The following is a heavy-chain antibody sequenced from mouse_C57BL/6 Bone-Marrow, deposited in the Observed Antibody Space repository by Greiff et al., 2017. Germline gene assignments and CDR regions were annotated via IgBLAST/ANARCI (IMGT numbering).Heavy chain of an antibody. CDR2: ISDGGSYT. CDR1: GFTFSSYA. Sequence: EVQGVESGGGLVKPGGSLKLSCAASGFTFSSYAMSWVRQTPEKRLEWVTTISDGGSYTYYPDNVKGRFTISRDNAKNNLYLQMSHLKSEDTAMYYCARGSPHFDYWGQGTTLTVSS. J-gene: IGHJ2*01. V-gene: IGHV5-4*01. CDR3: ARGSPHFDY. D-gene: IGHD1-1*01.